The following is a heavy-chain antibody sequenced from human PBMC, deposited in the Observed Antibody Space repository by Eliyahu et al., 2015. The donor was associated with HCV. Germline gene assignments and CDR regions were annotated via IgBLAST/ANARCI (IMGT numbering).Heavy chain of an antibody. CDR3: ASGGGGIAVAGTGGWFDP. Sequence: QVQLQESGPGLVKPSETLSLTCTVSGGSIXTYYLSXIRQPPGKGLEXIGYTHYSGSTNYNPSLKSRVTMSLDTSKNQFSLNLTSVTAADTAMYYCASGGGGIAVAGTGGWFDPWGQGTLVTVSS. CDR2: THYSGST. D-gene: IGHD6-19*01. J-gene: IGHJ5*02. V-gene: IGHV4-59*01. CDR1: GGSIXTYY.